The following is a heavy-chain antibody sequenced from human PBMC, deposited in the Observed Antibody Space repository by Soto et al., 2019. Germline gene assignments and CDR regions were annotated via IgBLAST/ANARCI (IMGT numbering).Heavy chain of an antibody. CDR2: ISAYIGKA. CDR1: GYTFTSYG. CDR3: ARTVYKGDYYYYGMDV. Sequence: GASVKVSCKASGYTFTSYGISWVRQAPGQGLEWMGWISAYIGKANYAQKFQGRVTITTDKSTSTAYMELSSLRSEDTAVYYCARTVYKGDYYYYGMDVWGQGTTVTVSS. V-gene: IGHV1-18*01. J-gene: IGHJ6*02. D-gene: IGHD3-16*01.